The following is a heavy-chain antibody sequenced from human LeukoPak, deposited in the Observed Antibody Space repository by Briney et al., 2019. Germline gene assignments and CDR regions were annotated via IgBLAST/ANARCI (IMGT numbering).Heavy chain of an antibody. Sequence: GGSLRLSCAASGFTFSNAWMSWVRQAPGKGLEWVGRIRSKTDGGTTDYAAPVKGRFTISRDDSKNTLYLQMNSLRAEDTAVYYCARRAGAYSHPYDYWGQGTLVTVSS. J-gene: IGHJ4*02. CDR3: ARRAGAYSHPYDY. V-gene: IGHV3-15*01. CDR1: GFTFSNAW. D-gene: IGHD4/OR15-4a*01. CDR2: IRSKTDGGTT.